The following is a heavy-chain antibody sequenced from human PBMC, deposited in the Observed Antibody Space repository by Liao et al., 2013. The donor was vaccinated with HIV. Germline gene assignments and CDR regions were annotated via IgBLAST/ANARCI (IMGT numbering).Heavy chain of an antibody. V-gene: IGHV4-4*07. Sequence: QVQLQESGPGLVKPSETLSLTCTVSGGSISSYYWSWIRQPAGKGLEWIGRIYTSGITNYNPSLKSRVTISVDTSKNHFSLKLSSVTAADTAVYYCARDWDYYGSGTYFDAFDVWGQGTMVIVSA. D-gene: IGHD3-10*01. CDR1: GGSISSYY. CDR2: IYTSGIT. J-gene: IGHJ3*01. CDR3: ARDWDYYGSGTYFDAFDV.